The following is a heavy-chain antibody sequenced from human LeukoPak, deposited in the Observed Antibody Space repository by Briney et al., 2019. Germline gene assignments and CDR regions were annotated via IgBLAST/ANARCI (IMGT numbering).Heavy chain of an antibody. V-gene: IGHV4-39*07. J-gene: IGHJ4*02. CDR1: GGSISSISCY. D-gene: IGHD3-10*01. CDR3: ARARYYGSGSVLFGY. CDR2: IYYSGST. Sequence: SETLSLTCTVSGGSISSISCYWGWIRQPPGKGLEWIGSIYYSGSTYYNASLKSRVTISVDTSKNQFSLKLSSVTAADTAVYYCARARYYGSGSVLFGYWGQGTLVTVSS.